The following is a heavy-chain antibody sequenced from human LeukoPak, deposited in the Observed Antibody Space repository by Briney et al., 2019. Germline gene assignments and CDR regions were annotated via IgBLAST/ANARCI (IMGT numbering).Heavy chain of an antibody. CDR3: VRVVYCSGGTCSYYFDY. CDR2: ISDSSTYI. D-gene: IGHD2-15*01. V-gene: IGHV3-21*01. Sequence: GGSLRLSCAASGFTFSRYSMNWVRQAPGKGLEWVSSISDSSTYIFNADPVQGRFTISRDDAKNSLFLQMNSLRVEDPAVYYCVRVVYCSGGTCSYYFDYWGQGTLVTVSS. J-gene: IGHJ4*02. CDR1: GFTFSRYS.